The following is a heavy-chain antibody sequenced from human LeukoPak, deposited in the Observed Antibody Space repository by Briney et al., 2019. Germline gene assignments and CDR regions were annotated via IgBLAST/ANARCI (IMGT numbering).Heavy chain of an antibody. D-gene: IGHD1-26*01. CDR2: ISAYNGNT. J-gene: IGHJ6*03. V-gene: IGHV1-18*04. CDR3: ARVGYSGSYFNYYYYMDV. CDR1: GYTFTGYY. Sequence: ASVKVSCKASGYTFTGYYMHWVRQAPGQGLEWMGWISAYNGNTNYAQKLQGRVTMTTDTSTSAAYMELRSLRSDDTAVYYCARVGYSGSYFNYYYYMDVWGKGTTVTISS.